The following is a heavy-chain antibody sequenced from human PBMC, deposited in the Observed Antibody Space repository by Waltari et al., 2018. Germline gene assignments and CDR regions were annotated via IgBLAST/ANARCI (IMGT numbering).Heavy chain of an antibody. Sequence: QVQLVESGGGVVQPGRSLRLSCAASGFNFSSYGMPWVRQAPGKGLEWVAVIWYDGSNKYYADSVKGRFTISRDNSKNTLYLQMNSLRAEDTAMYYCAKEVTGYFDYWGQGTLVTVSS. V-gene: IGHV3-30*18. D-gene: IGHD7-27*01. CDR3: AKEVTGYFDY. J-gene: IGHJ4*02. CDR1: GFNFSSYG. CDR2: IWYDGSNK.